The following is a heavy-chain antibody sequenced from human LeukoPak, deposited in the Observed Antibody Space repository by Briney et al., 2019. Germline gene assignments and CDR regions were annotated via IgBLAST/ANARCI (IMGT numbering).Heavy chain of an antibody. Sequence: GGSLRLPCAASGFTFSSYAMHWVRQAPGKGLEWVAVISYDGSNKYYADSVKGRFTISRDNSKNTLYLQMNSLRAEDTAVYYCARYDARYGMDVWGQGTTVTVSS. CDR3: ARYDARYGMDV. CDR2: ISYDGSNK. J-gene: IGHJ6*02. V-gene: IGHV3-30-3*01. CDR1: GFTFSSYA. D-gene: IGHD1-1*01.